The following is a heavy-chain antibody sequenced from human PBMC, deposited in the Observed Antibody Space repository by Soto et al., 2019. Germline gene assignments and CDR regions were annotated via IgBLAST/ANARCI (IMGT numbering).Heavy chain of an antibody. J-gene: IGHJ4*02. CDR2: ISAHNGNT. V-gene: IGHV1-18*01. CDR1: GYTFTSYG. CDR3: ARGRYGDY. D-gene: IGHD1-1*01. Sequence: QVHLVQSGAEVKKPGASVKVSCKAFGYTFTSYGITWVRQAPGQGLEWMGWISAHNGNTDYAQKLQGRVIVTRDTSTSTAYMELRSLISDDTAVYYCARGRYGDYWGQGAPVTVSS.